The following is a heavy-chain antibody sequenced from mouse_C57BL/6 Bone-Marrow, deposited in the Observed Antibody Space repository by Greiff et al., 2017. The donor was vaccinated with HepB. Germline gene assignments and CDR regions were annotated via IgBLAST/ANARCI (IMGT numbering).Heavy chain of an antibody. CDR1: GYSITSGYY. D-gene: IGHD1-1*01. V-gene: IGHV3-6*01. CDR2: ISYDGSN. Sequence: EVQLVESGPGLVKPSQSLSLTCSVTGYSITSGYYWNWIRQFPGNKLEWMGYISYDGSNNYNPSLNNRISITRDTSKNQFFLKLNSVTTEDTATYYCARDDYGSSYWYFDVWGTGTTVTVSS. J-gene: IGHJ1*03. CDR3: ARDDYGSSYWYFDV.